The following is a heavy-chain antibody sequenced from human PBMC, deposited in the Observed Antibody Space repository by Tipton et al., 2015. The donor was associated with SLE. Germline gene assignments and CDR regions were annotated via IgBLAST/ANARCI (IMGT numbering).Heavy chain of an antibody. J-gene: IGHJ4*02. V-gene: IGHV4-38-2*02. CDR1: GGSISSDYY. CDR2: IYHSGST. CDR3: ARQGAVAGFDY. D-gene: IGHD6-19*01. Sequence: TLSLTCTVSGGSISSDYYWGWIRQPPGKGLEWIGSIYHSGSTHYNPSLKSRVSISVDTSKNQFSLKLSSVTAADTAVYYCARQGAVAGFDYWGQGTLVTVSS.